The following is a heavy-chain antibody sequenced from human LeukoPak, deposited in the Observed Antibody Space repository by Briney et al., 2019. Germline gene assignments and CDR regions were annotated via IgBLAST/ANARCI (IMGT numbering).Heavy chain of an antibody. D-gene: IGHD6-19*01. CDR2: IIPIFGTA. CDR3: AGEGGAGPSGYYFDY. J-gene: IGHJ4*02. V-gene: IGHV1-69*13. Sequence: GASVKVSCKASGGTFSSYAISWVRQAPGQGLEWMGGIIPIFGTANYAQKFQGRVTITADESTSTAYMELSSLRSEDTAVYYCAGEGGAGPSGYYFDYWGQGTLVTVSS. CDR1: GGTFSSYA.